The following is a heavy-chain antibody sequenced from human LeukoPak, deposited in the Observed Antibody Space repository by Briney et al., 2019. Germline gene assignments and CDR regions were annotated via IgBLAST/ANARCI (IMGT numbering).Heavy chain of an antibody. J-gene: IGHJ6*02. CDR3: AKGKETGWNYHYYYGMDV. CDR1: GFTFSSYA. V-gene: IGHV3-30-3*01. D-gene: IGHD6-19*01. CDR2: ISYDGSNK. Sequence: PGRSLRLSCAASGFTFSSYAMHWVRQAPGKGLEWVAVISYDGSNKYYADSVKGRFTISRDNSKNTLYLQMNSLRAEDTAVYYCAKGKETGWNYHYYYGMDVWGQGTTVTVSS.